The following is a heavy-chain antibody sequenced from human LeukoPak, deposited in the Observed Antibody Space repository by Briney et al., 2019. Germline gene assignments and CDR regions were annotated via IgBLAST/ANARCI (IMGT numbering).Heavy chain of an antibody. CDR2: IYYSGTT. D-gene: IGHD2-2*01. CDR3: ARRGLYGSSPFDP. CDR1: GGSISSSTYF. Sequence: PSETLSLTCTVSGGSISSSTYFWDWIRQPPGKGLESLGIIYYSGTTYYNPSLKSRVTTSVDTSKNQFSLKLSSVTAADTAVYYCARRGLYGSSPFDPWGQGTLVTVSS. J-gene: IGHJ5*02. V-gene: IGHV4-39*01.